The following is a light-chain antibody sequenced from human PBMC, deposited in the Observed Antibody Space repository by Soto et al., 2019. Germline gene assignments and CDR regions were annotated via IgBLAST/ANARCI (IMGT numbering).Light chain of an antibody. CDR3: SSYTTSRTRL. V-gene: IGLV1-44*01. Sequence: QSVLTQAPSASGTPGQRVTISCSGSNSNIGRNTVNWYQQLPGMAPKLLIYTNNQRPSGISTRFSGSKSGNTASLTISGLQAEDEANYYCSSYTTSRTRLFGGGTKLTVL. J-gene: IGLJ2*01. CDR1: NSNIGRNT. CDR2: TNN.